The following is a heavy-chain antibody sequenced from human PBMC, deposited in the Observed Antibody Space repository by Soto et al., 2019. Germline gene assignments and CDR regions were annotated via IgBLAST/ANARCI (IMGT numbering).Heavy chain of an antibody. CDR2: IKSKTDGGTT. CDR1: GFTFSNAW. V-gene: IGHV3-15*01. D-gene: IGHD6-13*01. Sequence: GGSLRLSCAASGFTFSNAWMSWVRQAPGKGLEWVGRIKSKTDGGTTDYAAPVKGRFTTSRDDSKNTLYLQMNSLKTEDTAVYYCTTEKIAAAGYFDYWGQGTLVTVSP. J-gene: IGHJ4*02. CDR3: TTEKIAAAGYFDY.